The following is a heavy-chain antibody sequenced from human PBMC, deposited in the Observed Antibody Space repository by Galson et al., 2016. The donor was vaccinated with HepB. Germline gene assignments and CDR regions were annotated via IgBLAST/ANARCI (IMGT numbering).Heavy chain of an antibody. J-gene: IGHJ6*02. CDR3: ARDRLGPYGMDV. V-gene: IGHV1-46*01. CDR1: GYTFTNYY. D-gene: IGHD7-27*01. Sequence: SVKVSCKASGYTFTNYYMHWVRQAPGQGLDWMGIINPSGDSARYAQKFQGRVTMTRDTPTSTVYMELSSLRSEDTAVYFCARDRLGPYGMDVWGQGTTVTVSS. CDR2: INPSGDSA.